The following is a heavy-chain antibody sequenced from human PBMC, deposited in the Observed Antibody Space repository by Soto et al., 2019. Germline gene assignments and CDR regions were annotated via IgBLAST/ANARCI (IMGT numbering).Heavy chain of an antibody. CDR2: IIPIFGTA. D-gene: IGHD2-2*02. J-gene: IGHJ4*02. Sequence: QVQLVQSGAEVKKPGSSVKVSCKASGGTFSSYAISWVRQAPGQGLEWMGGIIPIFGTANYAQKLQGRVTITADESTSTAYMELSSLRSEDTAVYYCAGGYCSSTSCYTEALLDYWGQGTLVTVSS. CDR3: AGGYCSSTSCYTEALLDY. CDR1: GGTFSSYA. V-gene: IGHV1-69*01.